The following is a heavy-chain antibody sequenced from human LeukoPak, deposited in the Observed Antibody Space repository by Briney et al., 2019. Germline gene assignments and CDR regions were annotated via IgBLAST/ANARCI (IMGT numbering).Heavy chain of an antibody. V-gene: IGHV1-69*13. Sequence: ASVKVSCKASGGGFTFTSHAISWVRQAPGQGLEWMGGLIPIYGSANYAQKFQGRVTITSDESTRTVYMELSSLRPEDSAVYYCAGFFYDNSGDAFDIWGQGTMVTVSS. J-gene: IGHJ3*02. D-gene: IGHD3-22*01. CDR1: GGGFTFTSHA. CDR3: AGFFYDNSGDAFDI. CDR2: LIPIYGSA.